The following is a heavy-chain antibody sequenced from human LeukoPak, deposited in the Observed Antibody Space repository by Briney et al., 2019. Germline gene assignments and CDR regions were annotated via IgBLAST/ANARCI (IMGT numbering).Heavy chain of an antibody. CDR3: ARDIRSVGEILYFDY. CDR1: GDSISSYH. V-gene: IGHV4-59*01. CDR2: FHYSGSA. J-gene: IGHJ4*02. Sequence: PSETLSLTCTVSGDSISSYHRSWIRQPPGKGLEWIAYFHYSGSATYNPSLKSRVTISMDTSKNQFSLKLSSVSPADTAVYYCARDIRSVGEILYFDYWGQGALVTVSS. D-gene: IGHD1-26*01.